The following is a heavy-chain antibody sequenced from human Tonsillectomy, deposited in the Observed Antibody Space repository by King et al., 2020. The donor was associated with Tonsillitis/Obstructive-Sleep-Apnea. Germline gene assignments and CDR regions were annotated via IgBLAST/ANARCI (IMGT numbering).Heavy chain of an antibody. J-gene: IGHJ5*02. CDR2: ISRNGGST. Sequence: EFQLVQSGGGLVQPGGSLRLSCSASGFTFSSYAMHWVRQAPGKGLEYVSAISRNGGSTYYADSVMGRFTIPRDNSKNTLYLQMSSLRAEDTAVYYCVKDWEGSGWFDPWGQGTLVTVSS. V-gene: IGHV3-64D*06. CDR3: VKDWEGSGWFDP. CDR1: GFTFSSYA. D-gene: IGHD1-26*01.